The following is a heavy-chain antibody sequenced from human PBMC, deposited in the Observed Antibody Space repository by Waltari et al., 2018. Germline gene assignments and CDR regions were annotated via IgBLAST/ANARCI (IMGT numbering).Heavy chain of an antibody. D-gene: IGHD2-15*01. Sequence: EVQLLESGGGLVQPGGSLRLSCAASGFTFNNYAMTWVRQAPGKGPEWVSSMTHSARYTYYRDSVKGRFTISRDNSESTLYLQMNNLRAEDTAIYYCAKDSCEGRGGGSCYNPWGQGTLVTVSS. V-gene: IGHV3-23*01. CDR3: AKDSCEGRGGGSCYNP. CDR1: GFTFNNYA. J-gene: IGHJ5*02. CDR2: MTHSARYT.